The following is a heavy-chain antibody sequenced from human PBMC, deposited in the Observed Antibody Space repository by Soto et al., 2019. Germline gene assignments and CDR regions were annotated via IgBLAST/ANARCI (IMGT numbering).Heavy chain of an antibody. J-gene: IGHJ3*02. V-gene: IGHV1-3*01. Sequence: QVQLVQSGAEVKKPGASVKVSCKASGYTFTNYALHWLRQAPGQRLAWMGWINVGPGNTKYSQKFQDRVTITSDTSAITAYMELSSLTSEDTAVYYCAKYYTSAWYGDDPLDICGRGTVITVSS. CDR3: AKYYTSAWYGDDPLDI. CDR1: GYTFTNYA. CDR2: INVGPGNT. D-gene: IGHD6-19*01.